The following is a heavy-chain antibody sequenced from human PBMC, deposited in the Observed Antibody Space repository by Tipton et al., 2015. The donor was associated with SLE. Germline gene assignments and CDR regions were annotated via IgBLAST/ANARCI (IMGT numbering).Heavy chain of an antibody. CDR3: ASRVITIFGIEDAFDI. V-gene: IGHV4-59*01. CDR2: IYYSGGS. CDR1: DGSIISSY. D-gene: IGHD3-3*01. J-gene: IGHJ3*02. Sequence: TLSLTCTLSDGSIISSYWSWIRQPPGKGLEWIGYIYYSGGSNYNPSLKSRVTISVDTSKNQFSLKLSSVTAADTAVYYCASRVITIFGIEDAFDIWGQGTMVTVSS.